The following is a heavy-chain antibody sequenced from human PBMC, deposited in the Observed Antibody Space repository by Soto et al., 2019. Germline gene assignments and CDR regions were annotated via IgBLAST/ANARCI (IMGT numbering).Heavy chain of an antibody. Sequence: QAQLVESGGGVVQPGTSLRLSCVASKFTFSTYGMHWVRQAPGKGLEWVAVISYHESNKYYGACVRGRFTISRDNSKNTLYVQMNSLRAEDTAVYYCAKDLGAAHPFYGLDVWGQGTTLTVSS. J-gene: IGHJ6*02. CDR3: AKDLGAAHPFYGLDV. V-gene: IGHV3-30*18. D-gene: IGHD3-10*01. CDR2: ISYHESNK. CDR1: KFTFSTYG.